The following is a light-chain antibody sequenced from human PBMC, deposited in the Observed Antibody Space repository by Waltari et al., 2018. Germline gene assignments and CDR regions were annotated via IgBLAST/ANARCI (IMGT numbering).Light chain of an antibody. Sequence: DIQMTQSPSSLSASVGDRVTITCRASENVNNYLNWYQKKPGKAPKLLIYKASTLQSGVPSRFSGSGSGTDYTFTISSLQSEDVATYYCQHNYGTPLTFGGGTKVEIK. J-gene: IGKJ4*01. CDR3: QHNYGTPLT. CDR1: ENVNNY. CDR2: KAS. V-gene: IGKV1-39*01.